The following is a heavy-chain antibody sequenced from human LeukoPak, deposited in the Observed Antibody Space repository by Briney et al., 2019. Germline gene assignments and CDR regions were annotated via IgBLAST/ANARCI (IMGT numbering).Heavy chain of an antibody. CDR1: GFAFSSYS. Sequence: GGSLRLSCAASGFAFSSYSMNWVRQAPGKGLEWVSYISSSSSTIYYADSVKGRFTISRDNAKNSLYLQMNSLRAEDTAVYYCARDVSHDAFDIWGQGTMVTVSS. CDR3: ARDVSHDAFDI. D-gene: IGHD3-3*02. J-gene: IGHJ3*02. V-gene: IGHV3-48*01. CDR2: ISSSSSTI.